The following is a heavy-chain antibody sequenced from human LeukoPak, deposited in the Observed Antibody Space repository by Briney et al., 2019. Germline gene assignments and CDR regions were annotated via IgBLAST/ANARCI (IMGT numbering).Heavy chain of an antibody. CDR1: GGSFSGYY. J-gene: IGHJ6*02. D-gene: IGHD2-2*01. CDR2: INHSGST. V-gene: IGHV4-34*01. Sequence: SETLSLTCAVYGGSFSGYYWSWIRQPPGKGLEWIGEINHSGSTNYNPSLKSRVTISVDTSKNQFSLKLSSVTAADTAVYYCARSRYYYGMDVWGPGTTVTVSS. CDR3: ARSRYYYGMDV.